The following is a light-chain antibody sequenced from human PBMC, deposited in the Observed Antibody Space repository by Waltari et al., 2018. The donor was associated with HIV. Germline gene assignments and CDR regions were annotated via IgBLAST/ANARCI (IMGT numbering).Light chain of an antibody. Sequence: QSVLTQPPSASGTPGPRVTIPCSGSSSNLGSNYLYWYQQLPGTAPKRLIYRNNQRPSGVPDRFSGSKSGTSASLAISGLRSEDEADYYCAAWDDSLSVVYVFGTGTKVTVL. CDR3: AAWDDSLSVVYV. CDR1: SSNLGSNY. V-gene: IGLV1-47*01. CDR2: RNN. J-gene: IGLJ1*01.